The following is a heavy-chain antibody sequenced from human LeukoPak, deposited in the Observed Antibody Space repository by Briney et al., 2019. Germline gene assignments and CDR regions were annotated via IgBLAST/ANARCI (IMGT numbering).Heavy chain of an antibody. CDR2: IYYSGST. J-gene: IGHJ5*02. CDR3: ARCLNWNLQNWLDP. Sequence: SETLSLTCTVSGGSISSYYWSWIRQPPGKGLEWIGYIYYSGSTNYNPSLKSRVTISVDTSKNQFSLKLSSVTAADTAVYYCARCLNWNLQNWLDPWGQGTLVTVSS. V-gene: IGHV4-59*08. D-gene: IGHD1-20*01. CDR1: GGSISSYY.